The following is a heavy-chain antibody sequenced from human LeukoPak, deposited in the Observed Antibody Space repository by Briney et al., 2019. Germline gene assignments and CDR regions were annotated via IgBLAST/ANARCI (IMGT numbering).Heavy chain of an antibody. CDR1: GGSFSGYY. CDR3: AGEDLAAAGTPVDY. J-gene: IGHJ4*02. V-gene: IGHV4-34*01. CDR2: INHSGST. D-gene: IGHD6-13*01. Sequence: SETLSLTCAVYGGSFSGYYWSWIRQPPGKGLEWIGEINHSGSTNYNPSLKSRVTISVDTSKNQFSLKLSSLTAADTALYYCAGEDLAAAGTPVDYWGQGTLVTVSS.